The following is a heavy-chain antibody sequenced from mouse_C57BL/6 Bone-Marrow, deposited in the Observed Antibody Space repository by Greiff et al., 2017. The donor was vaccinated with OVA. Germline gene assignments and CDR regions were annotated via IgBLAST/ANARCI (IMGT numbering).Heavy chain of an antibody. CDR2: INPYNGGT. D-gene: IGHD2-1*01. Sequence: VQLKESGPVLVKPGASVKMSCKASGYTFTDYYMNWVKQSHGKSLEWIGVINPYNGGTSYNQKFKGKATLTVDKSSSTAYMELNSLTSEDSAVYYCARRGVYSYAMDYWGQGTSVTVSS. J-gene: IGHJ4*01. V-gene: IGHV1-19*01. CDR3: ARRGVYSYAMDY. CDR1: GYTFTDYY.